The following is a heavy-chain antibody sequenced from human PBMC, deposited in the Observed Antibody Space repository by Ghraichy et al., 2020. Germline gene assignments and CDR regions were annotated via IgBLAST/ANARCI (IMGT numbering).Heavy chain of an antibody. J-gene: IGHJ4*02. D-gene: IGHD3-10*01. V-gene: IGHV3-21*01. Sequence: GGSLRLSCATSGFNLGVYTMNWLRWAPNSGLEWVASISSDSFYIYYADSVRGRFTISRDNAMKSIYLQMNRLRVEDTATYYCVRADGSGSFYYWGQGTLVTVSS. CDR1: GFNLGVYT. CDR3: VRADGSGSFYY. CDR2: ISSDSFYI.